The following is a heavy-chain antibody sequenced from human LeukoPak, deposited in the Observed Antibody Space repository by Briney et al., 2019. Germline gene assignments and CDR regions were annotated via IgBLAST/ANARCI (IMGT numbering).Heavy chain of an antibody. Sequence: GGSLRLSCAASGFTVSTNYMSWVRQAPGKGLEWVSVIYSDGRTYYADSVKGRFTISRDNSKNTLYLQMDSLRAEDAAVYYCARDSGRFDVFDIWGQGTMVTVSS. J-gene: IGHJ3*02. V-gene: IGHV3-53*01. CDR2: IYSDGRT. CDR3: ARDSGRFDVFDI. D-gene: IGHD3-10*01. CDR1: GFTVSTNY.